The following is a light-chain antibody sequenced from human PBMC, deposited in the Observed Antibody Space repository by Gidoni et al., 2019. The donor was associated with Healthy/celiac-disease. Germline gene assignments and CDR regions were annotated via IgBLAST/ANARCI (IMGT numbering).Light chain of an antibody. CDR2: AAS. V-gene: IGKV1-39*01. J-gene: IGKJ1*01. CDR1: QSISSY. Sequence: DIRMTQSPSALLASVGDSVTITCRASQSISSYLNWYQQKPGKAPKLLIYAASSLQSGVPSRFSGSGSGTDFTLTISSLQPEDFATYYCQQSYSTPGTFGQXTKVEIK. CDR3: QQSYSTPGT.